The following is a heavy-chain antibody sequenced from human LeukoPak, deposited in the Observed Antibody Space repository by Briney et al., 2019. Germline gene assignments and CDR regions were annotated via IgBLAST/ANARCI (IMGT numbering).Heavy chain of an antibody. Sequence: PGGSLRLSCAASGFTVSSNYMSWVRQAPGKGLEWVSYISSSGSTIYYADSVKGRFTISRDNAKNSLYLQMNSLRAEDTAVYYCARVRRRYDFWSGYDYWGQGTLVTVSS. CDR1: GFTVSSNY. CDR2: ISSSGSTI. J-gene: IGHJ4*02. D-gene: IGHD3-3*01. V-gene: IGHV3-11*01. CDR3: ARVRRRYDFWSGYDY.